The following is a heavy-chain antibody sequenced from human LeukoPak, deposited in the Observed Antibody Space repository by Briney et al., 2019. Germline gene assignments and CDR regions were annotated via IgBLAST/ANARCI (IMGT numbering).Heavy chain of an antibody. V-gene: IGHV3-64D*06. Sequence: GGSLRLSCSASGFVFTIYTMYWVRQAPVKGPEYVSTISGSGNGFSIYYADFVKGRFTISRDDSKSILYLQMNGLRSEDTAVYYCVKDFGRIRGTPDSWGQGTLVTVSS. D-gene: IGHD1-26*01. CDR2: ISGSGNGFSI. J-gene: IGHJ4*02. CDR1: GFVFTIYT. CDR3: VKDFGRIRGTPDS.